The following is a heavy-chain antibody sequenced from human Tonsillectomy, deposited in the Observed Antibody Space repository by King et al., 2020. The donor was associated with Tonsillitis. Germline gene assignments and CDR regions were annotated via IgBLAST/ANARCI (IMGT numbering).Heavy chain of an antibody. CDR1: GGSIISGGYY. J-gene: IGHJ4*02. CDR3: AREKDSSGYRYFDY. CDR2: IYYSGST. D-gene: IGHD3-22*01. Sequence: VQLQESGPGLVKSSQTLSLTCTVSGGSIISGGYYWSWIRQHPGKGLEWIGYIYYSGSTYYNPSLQSLITISVDTSNSQFSLKLSSVTAADTSVFYCAREKDSSGYRYFDYWGQGTLVTVSS. V-gene: IGHV4-31*01.